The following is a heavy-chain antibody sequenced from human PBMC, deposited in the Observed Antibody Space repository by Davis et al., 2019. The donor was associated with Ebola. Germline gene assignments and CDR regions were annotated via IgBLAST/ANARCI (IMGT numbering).Heavy chain of an antibody. D-gene: IGHD3-10*01. Sequence: MPLETLSLTCTVSGGSISSSSYYWGWIRQPPGKGLEWIGSIYYSGSTYYNPSLKSRVTISVDTSKNQFSLKLSSVTAADTAVYYCARRGLLWFRELGGGYNWFDPWGQGTLVTVSS. V-gene: IGHV4-39*01. CDR1: GGSISSSSYY. CDR3: ARRGLLWFRELGGGYNWFDP. CDR2: IYYSGST. J-gene: IGHJ5*02.